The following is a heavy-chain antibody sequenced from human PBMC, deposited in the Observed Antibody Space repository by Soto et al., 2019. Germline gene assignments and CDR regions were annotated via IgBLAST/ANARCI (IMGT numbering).Heavy chain of an antibody. V-gene: IGHV4-59*08. Sequence: SETLSLTCTVSGGSISSYYWSWIRQPPGKGLEWIGYIYYSGSTNYNPSLKSRVTISVDTSKNQFSLKLGSVAAADTAVYYCARRSESCSGGSCYYYYYYMDVWGKGTTVTVSS. CDR2: IYYSGST. J-gene: IGHJ6*03. CDR3: ARRSESCSGGSCYYYYYYMDV. D-gene: IGHD2-15*01. CDR1: GGSISSYY.